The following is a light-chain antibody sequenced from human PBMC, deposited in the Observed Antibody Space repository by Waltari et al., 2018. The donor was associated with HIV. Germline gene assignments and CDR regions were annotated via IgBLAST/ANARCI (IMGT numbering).Light chain of an antibody. CDR3: LHYKYYPFT. CDR2: GAS. J-gene: IGKJ3*01. V-gene: IGKV1-5*03. CDR1: QSITSS. Sequence: DTQMTQSPSTLSASIGDRVTISCRASQSITSSLAWYQQKPGKAPKLLVYGASTLPSGVPSKFSGSGSGTEFTLTISSLQPDDFATYYCLHYKYYPFTFGPGTKVYIK.